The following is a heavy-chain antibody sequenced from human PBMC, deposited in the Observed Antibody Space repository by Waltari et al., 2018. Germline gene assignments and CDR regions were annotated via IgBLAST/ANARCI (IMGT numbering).Heavy chain of an antibody. V-gene: IGHV1-69-2*01. CDR1: GYTFTDYY. D-gene: IGHD3-10*01. Sequence: EVQLVQSGAEVKKPGATVKISCKISGYTFTDYYMHWVQQAPGKGLEWMGLVDPADGETIYAEKFQGRVTITADTSTDTAYIDLSSLTYDDTAVYYCGTGPWMGRDHWGQGTLVTVSS. CDR2: VDPADGET. CDR3: GTGPWMGRDH. J-gene: IGHJ4*02.